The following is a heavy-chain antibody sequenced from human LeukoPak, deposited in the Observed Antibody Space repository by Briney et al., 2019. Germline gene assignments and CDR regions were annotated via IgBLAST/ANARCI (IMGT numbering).Heavy chain of an antibody. CDR2: IKQDGSEN. J-gene: IGHJ5*02. CDR1: GFTFSSYW. Sequence: GGSLRLSCAASGFTFSSYWMSWVRQAPGKGLEWVASIKQDGSENYYVDSVKGRFTISRDNAKNSLYLQMNSLRAEDTAVYYCARDCSSTGCYRGGFDPWGQGTLVTVSS. V-gene: IGHV3-7*01. D-gene: IGHD2-2*02. CDR3: ARDCSSTGCYRGGFDP.